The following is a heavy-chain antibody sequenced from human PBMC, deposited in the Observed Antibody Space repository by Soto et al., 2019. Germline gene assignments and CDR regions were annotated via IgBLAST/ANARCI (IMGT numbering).Heavy chain of an antibody. D-gene: IGHD2-15*01. CDR3: ARSYRRYCSGGSCYSYYYYYMDV. CDR1: GGSISSYY. Sequence: QVQLQESGPGLVKPSETLSLTCTVSGGSISSYYWSWIRQPPGKGLEWIGYIYSSGSTNYNPSLKSRVTISVDTSKNQFSLKLSSVTAADTAVYYCARSYRRYCSGGSCYSYYYYYMDVWGKGTTVTVSS. CDR2: IYSSGST. V-gene: IGHV4-59*01. J-gene: IGHJ6*03.